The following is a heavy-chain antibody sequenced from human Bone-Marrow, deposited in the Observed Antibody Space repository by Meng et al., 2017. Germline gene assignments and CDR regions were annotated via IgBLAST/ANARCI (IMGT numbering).Heavy chain of an antibody. CDR3: ARVVVVPAAMVQYYYGMDV. CDR1: GFTFSSYR. CDR2: ISSGSSYI. D-gene: IGHD2-2*01. V-gene: IGHV3-21*01. Sequence: GESLKISCAASGFTFSSYRMNRVRQAPGKGLGWVSSISSGSSYIYYADSVKGRFTISRDNAKNSLYLQMNSLRAEDTAVYYCARVVVVPAAMVQYYYGMDVWGQGTTVTVSS. J-gene: IGHJ6*02.